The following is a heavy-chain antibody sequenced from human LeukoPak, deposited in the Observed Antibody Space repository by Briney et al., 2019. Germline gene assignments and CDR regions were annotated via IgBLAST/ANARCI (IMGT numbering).Heavy chain of an antibody. V-gene: IGHV4-34*01. CDR1: GGSLSAYY. Sequence: PSETLSLTCAVYGGSLSAYYWSWIRQPPGMGLEWIGEINHSGSTNYNPSLKSRVTISVDTSKNQFSLKLTSVTAADTAIYYCARRHIRIAVSGTYWFDPWGQGTLVTVSS. CDR3: ARRHIRIAVSGTYWFDP. CDR2: INHSGST. J-gene: IGHJ5*02. D-gene: IGHD6-19*01.